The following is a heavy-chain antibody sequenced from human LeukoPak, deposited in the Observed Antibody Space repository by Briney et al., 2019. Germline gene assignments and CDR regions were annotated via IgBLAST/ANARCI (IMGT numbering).Heavy chain of an antibody. CDR1: GGSISSYY. CDR2: IYYSGST. J-gene: IGHJ5*02. D-gene: IGHD1-26*01. V-gene: IGHV4-59*12. CDR3: ARDTYSGSYGGWFDP. Sequence: SETLSLTCTVSGGSISSYYWSWIRQPPGKGLEWIGYIYYSGSTYYNPSLKSRVTISVDTSKNQFSLKLSSVTAADTAVYYCARDTYSGSYGGWFDPWGQGTLVTVSS.